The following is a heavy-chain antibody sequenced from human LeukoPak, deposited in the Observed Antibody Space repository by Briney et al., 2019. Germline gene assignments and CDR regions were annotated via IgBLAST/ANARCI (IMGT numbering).Heavy chain of an antibody. V-gene: IGHV3-21*01. CDR3: ARDQLELRRDYYYYYMDV. Sequence: GGSLRLSCAASGFTFSSYSMNWVRQAPGKGLEWVSSISSSSSYIYYADSVKGRLTISRDNAKNSLYLQMNSLRAEDTAVYYCARDQLELRRDYYYYYMDVWGKGTTVTVSS. D-gene: IGHD1-7*01. CDR2: ISSSSSYI. CDR1: GFTFSSYS. J-gene: IGHJ6*03.